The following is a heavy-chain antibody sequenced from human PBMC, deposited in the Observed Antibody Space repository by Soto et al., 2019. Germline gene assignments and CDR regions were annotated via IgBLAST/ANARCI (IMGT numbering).Heavy chain of an antibody. D-gene: IGHD6-19*01. CDR1: GYSFTSYW. CDR3: AILAVAGTMYYFDY. V-gene: IGHV5-51*01. J-gene: IGHJ4*02. CDR2: IYPGDSDT. Sequence: GESLKIYCKGAGYSFTSYWISWVRQMPGKGLEWMGIIYPGDSDTRYSPSFQGQVTISADKSISTAYLQWSSLKASDTAMYYCAILAVAGTMYYFDYWGQGTLVTVSS.